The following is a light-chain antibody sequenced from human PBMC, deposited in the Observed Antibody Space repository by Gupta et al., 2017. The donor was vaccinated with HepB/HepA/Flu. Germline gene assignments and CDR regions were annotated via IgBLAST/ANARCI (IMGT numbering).Light chain of an antibody. J-gene: IGLJ1*01. CDR2: DVS. Sequence: QSSLNQPASVSGSRGQPIHISCYGTSSEVRDYHYVSWYYHQPGKAPKLMIYDVSNRPSGVSNRYSGSKSGNTASLTISGLQAEDEADYYCSSYTSSSTLDYVFGTGTKVTVL. CDR3: SSYTSSSTLDYV. CDR1: SSEVRDYHY. V-gene: IGLV2-14*03.